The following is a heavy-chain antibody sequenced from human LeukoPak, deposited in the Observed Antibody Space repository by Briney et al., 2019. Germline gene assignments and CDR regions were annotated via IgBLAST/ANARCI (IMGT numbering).Heavy chain of an antibody. V-gene: IGHV3-21*01. Sequence: GGSLRLSCAVSGVNFSSYWMSWVRQAPGKGLEWVSSISSSSSYIYYADSVKGRFTISRDNAKNSLYLQMNSLRAEDTAVYYCAGEAGREQWRLGNWFDPWGQGTLATVSS. J-gene: IGHJ5*02. D-gene: IGHD6-19*01. CDR3: AGEAGREQWRLGNWFDP. CDR1: GVNFSSYW. CDR2: ISSSSSYI.